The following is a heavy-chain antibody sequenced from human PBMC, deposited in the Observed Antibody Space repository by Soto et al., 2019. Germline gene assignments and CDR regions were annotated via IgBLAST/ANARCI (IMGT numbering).Heavy chain of an antibody. D-gene: IGHD3-16*01. J-gene: IGHJ4*02. CDR3: ARRYGGNFDY. V-gene: IGHV4-59*01. CDR2: IYYSGST. CDR1: GGSIRSYY. Sequence: PSETLSLTCTVSGGSIRSYYWSWIRQPPGRGLEWIGYIYYSGSTNYNPSLKSRVTISVDTSKNQFSLKLSSVTAADTAVYYCARRYGGNFDYWRQGTLVIVSS.